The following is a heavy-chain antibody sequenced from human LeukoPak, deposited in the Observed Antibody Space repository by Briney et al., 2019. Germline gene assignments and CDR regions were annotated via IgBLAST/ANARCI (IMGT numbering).Heavy chain of an antibody. CDR2: IYYSGST. D-gene: IGHD3-10*01. CDR1: GDSISSRNYY. Sequence: SETLSLTCTVSGDSISSRNYYWGWIRQPPGTGLEWIGSIYYSGSTYYSPSLKSRVTISVDRSKNQFSLKLSSVTAADTAVYYCARGLKEFNYYYYYMDVWGKGTTVTVSS. V-gene: IGHV4-39*07. J-gene: IGHJ6*03. CDR3: ARGLKEFNYYYYYMDV.